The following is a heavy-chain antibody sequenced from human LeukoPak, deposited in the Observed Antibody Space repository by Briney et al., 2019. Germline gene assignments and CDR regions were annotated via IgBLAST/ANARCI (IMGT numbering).Heavy chain of an antibody. CDR2: ISGSGGST. CDR1: GFTFSSYA. V-gene: IGHV3-23*01. D-gene: IGHD3-10*01. CDR3: AKDAALWFGELFLFDY. Sequence: GGSLRLSCAASGFTFSSYAMSWVRQAPGEGLEWVSAISGSGGSTYYADSVKGRFTISRDNSKNTLYLQMNSLRAEDTAVYYCAKDAALWFGELFLFDYWGRGTLVTVSS. J-gene: IGHJ4*02.